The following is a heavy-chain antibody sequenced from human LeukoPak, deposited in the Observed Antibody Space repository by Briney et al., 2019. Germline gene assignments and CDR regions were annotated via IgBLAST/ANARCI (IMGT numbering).Heavy chain of an antibody. CDR3: ARAQVDCSSTSCYKSHDAFDI. V-gene: IGHV4-39*01. Sequence: PSETLSLTCTVSGGSISSSSYYWGWIRQPPGKGLEWIGSIYYSGSTYYNPSLKSRVTISVDTSKNQFSLKLSSVTAADTAVYYCARAQVDCSSTSCYKSHDAFDIWGQGTMVTVSS. D-gene: IGHD2-2*02. CDR2: IYYSGST. J-gene: IGHJ3*02. CDR1: GGSISSSSYY.